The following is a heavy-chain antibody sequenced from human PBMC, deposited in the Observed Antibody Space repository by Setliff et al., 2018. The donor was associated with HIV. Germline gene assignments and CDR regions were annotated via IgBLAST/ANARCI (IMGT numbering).Heavy chain of an antibody. CDR1: GGPLSGYF. Sequence: SETLSLTCAVYGGPLSGYFWSWIRQSPGKGLEWIGEISFGGTTNYNPSLKSRVTISIDTSKEWFSLQLTSVTRADTATYYCVRRARNWLQPFDHWGQGFLVTVSS. V-gene: IGHV4-34*01. D-gene: IGHD5-12*01. CDR2: ISFGGTT. J-gene: IGHJ4*02. CDR3: VRRARNWLQPFDH.